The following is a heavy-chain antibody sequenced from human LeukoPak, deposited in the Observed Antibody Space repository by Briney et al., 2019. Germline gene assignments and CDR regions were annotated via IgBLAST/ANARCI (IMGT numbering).Heavy chain of an antibody. CDR3: ARATRRDWGQYYFDY. V-gene: IGHV4-34*01. J-gene: IGHJ4*02. D-gene: IGHD7-27*01. Sequence: SETLSLTCAVYGGSFSGYYWSWIRQSPGKGLEWIGEINHSRTTNCNPSLKSRVTISVDTSKNQFSLKLTSVTAADTAVYYCARATRRDWGQYYFDYWGQGTLVIVSS. CDR1: GGSFSGYY. CDR2: INHSRTT.